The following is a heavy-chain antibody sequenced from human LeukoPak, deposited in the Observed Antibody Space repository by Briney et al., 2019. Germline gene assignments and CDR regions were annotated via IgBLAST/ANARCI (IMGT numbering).Heavy chain of an antibody. CDR1: GGSISSGGYS. V-gene: IGHV4-30-2*01. CDR2: IYNSGST. J-gene: IGHJ6*02. D-gene: IGHD5-24*01. Sequence: SQTLSLTCAVSGGSISSGGYSWSWIRQPPGKGLEWIGYIYNSGSTYSNPSLKSRVTISVDRSKNQFSLKRSSVTAADTAVYYCARAERGRDGYNFDDGMDVWGQGTTVTVSS. CDR3: ARAERGRDGYNFDDGMDV.